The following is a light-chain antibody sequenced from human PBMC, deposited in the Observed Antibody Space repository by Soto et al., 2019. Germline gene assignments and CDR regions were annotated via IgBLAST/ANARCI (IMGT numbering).Light chain of an antibody. CDR1: QDVSQW. Sequence: DIHMTQSPSTLSASVGDRVTLTCRASQDVSQWLAWYQQKPGRAPKLLIYKASSVENGVPSRFSGRGSGTEFTLTISHLQPGDFATYYCQQYDNYSYTFGQGTKLEIK. CDR2: KAS. J-gene: IGKJ2*01. V-gene: IGKV1-5*03. CDR3: QQYDNYSYT.